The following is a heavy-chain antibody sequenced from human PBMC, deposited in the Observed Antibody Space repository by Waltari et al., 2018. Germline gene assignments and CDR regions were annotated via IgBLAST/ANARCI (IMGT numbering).Heavy chain of an antibody. CDR3: ARVLEWELHWGGVDS. V-gene: IGHV3-30*01. D-gene: IGHD1-26*01. CDR1: GFAFSGYA. CDR2: ISYDGSNK. J-gene: IGHJ4*02. Sequence: QVQLVESGGGVVQPGRSLRLSCAASGFAFSGYAMHWVRQAPGKGLEWVSVISYDGSNKYYADSVKGRFTISRDNPKNTLYLQMNSLRAEDTAVYYCARVLEWELHWGGVDSWGQGTLVTVSS.